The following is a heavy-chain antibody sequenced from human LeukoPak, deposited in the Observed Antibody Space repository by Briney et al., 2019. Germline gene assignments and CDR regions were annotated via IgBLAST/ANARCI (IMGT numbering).Heavy chain of an antibody. Sequence: SETLSLTCTVSGGFISSSSYYWAWIRQPPGKGLEWIGSIHYSGSTYYNPSLQSRVTISIDTSKNQFSLKLRFVTAADTAVYYCARVRCSGGSCPYYYYYYYMDVWGKGTTVTVSS. J-gene: IGHJ6*03. CDR1: GGFISSSSYY. D-gene: IGHD2-15*01. V-gene: IGHV4-39*07. CDR3: ARVRCSGGSCPYYYYYYYMDV. CDR2: IHYSGST.